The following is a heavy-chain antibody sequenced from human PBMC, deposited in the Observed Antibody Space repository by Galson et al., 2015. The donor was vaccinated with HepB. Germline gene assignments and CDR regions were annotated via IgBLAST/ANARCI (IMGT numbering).Heavy chain of an antibody. CDR3: SRKIGAPQYDCYGLDV. J-gene: IGHJ6*02. Sequence: SLRLSCAGSEFTFEDYVISWFRQAPGKGLEWLGFIRKESYGGTTENGQSVKGRGIISRDESDSVTSLQMNSLDTYDTAVYYCSRKIGAPQYDCYGLDVWGQGTTVTVPS. D-gene: IGHD2/OR15-2a*01. V-gene: IGHV3-49*03. CDR2: IRKESYGGTT. CDR1: EFTFEDYV.